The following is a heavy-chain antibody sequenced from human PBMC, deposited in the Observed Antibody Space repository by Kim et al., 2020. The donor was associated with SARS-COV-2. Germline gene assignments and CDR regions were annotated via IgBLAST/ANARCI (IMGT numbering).Heavy chain of an antibody. D-gene: IGHD5-18*01. Sequence: GGSLRLSCAASGFTFDDYAMHWVRQAPGKGLEWVSGISWNSGSIGYADSVKGRFTISRDNAKNSLYLQMNSLRAEDTALYYCAKGTNRRGPRGYSYGDVDYWGQGTLVTVSS. CDR1: GFTFDDYA. V-gene: IGHV3-9*01. CDR2: ISWNSGSI. CDR3: AKGTNRRGPRGYSYGDVDY. J-gene: IGHJ4*02.